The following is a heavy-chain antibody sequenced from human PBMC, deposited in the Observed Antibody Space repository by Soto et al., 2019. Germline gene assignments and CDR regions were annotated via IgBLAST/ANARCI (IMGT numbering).Heavy chain of an antibody. V-gene: IGHV3-48*01. CDR3: ARLLVDPWYMDV. CDR2: ISSSSSTI. D-gene: IGHD1-26*01. J-gene: IGHJ6*03. CDR1: GFTFSSYS. Sequence: GGSLRLSCAASGFTFSSYSMNWVRQAPGKGLEWVSYISSSSSTIYYAETVKGRFTISRDNAKNSLYLQMNSLRAEDTAVYYCARLLVDPWYMDVWGKGTTVTVSS.